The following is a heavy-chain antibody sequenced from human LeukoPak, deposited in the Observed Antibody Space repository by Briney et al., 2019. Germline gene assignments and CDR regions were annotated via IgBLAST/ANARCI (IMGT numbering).Heavy chain of an antibody. J-gene: IGHJ4*02. Sequence: GESLKISCRGSGYSFASYWIGWVRQMPGKGLEGMGIIYPGDSDTTYSPSFQGQVTISADKSISTAYLQWSSLKASDTATYYCARPNYYSTGSYSIWYFDYWGQGTLVTVSS. D-gene: IGHD3-10*01. CDR2: IYPGDSDT. CDR1: GYSFASYW. CDR3: ARPNYYSTGSYSIWYFDY. V-gene: IGHV5-51*01.